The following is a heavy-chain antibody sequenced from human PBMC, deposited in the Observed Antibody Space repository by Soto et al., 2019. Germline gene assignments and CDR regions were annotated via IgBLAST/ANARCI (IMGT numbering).Heavy chain of an antibody. CDR2: IYYSGIT. V-gene: IGHV4-39*01. CDR1: GGSIGSTSYF. J-gene: IGHJ4*02. CDR3: ARHNDSSGYYRIDY. D-gene: IGHD3-22*01. Sequence: SETLSLTCTVSGGSIGSTSYFWGWIRQPPGKGLEWIASIYYSGITYYNPSLKSRVTISVDTSKNQFYLKLSSVTAADTAVYYCARHNDSSGYYRIDYWGQGTLVTV.